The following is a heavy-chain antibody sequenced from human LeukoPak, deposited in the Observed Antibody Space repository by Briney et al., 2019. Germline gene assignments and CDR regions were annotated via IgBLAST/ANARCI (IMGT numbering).Heavy chain of an antibody. J-gene: IGHJ6*02. CDR1: GYSFTSYW. CDR2: IYPGDSDT. Sequence: GESLKISRKGSGYSFTSYWIGWVRQMPGKGLEWMGIIYPGDSDTRYSPSFQGQVTISADKSISTAYLQWSSLKASDTAMYYCASSDSEDYYYYGMDVWGQGTTVTVSS. CDR3: ASSDSEDYYYYGMDV. V-gene: IGHV5-51*01. D-gene: IGHD3-3*01.